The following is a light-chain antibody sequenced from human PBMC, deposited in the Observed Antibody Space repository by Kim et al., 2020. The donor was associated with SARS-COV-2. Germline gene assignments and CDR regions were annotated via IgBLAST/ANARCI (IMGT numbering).Light chain of an antibody. CDR3: NSRDSSGNHDVV. J-gene: IGLJ2*01. V-gene: IGLV3-19*01. CDR2: GKN. Sequence: SSELTQYPAVSVALGQTVRITCQGDSLRSYYASWYQQKPGQAPVLVIYGKNNRPSGIPDRFSGSSSGNTASLTITGAQAEDEADYYCNSRDSSGNHDVVFGGGTKVTVL. CDR1: SLRSYY.